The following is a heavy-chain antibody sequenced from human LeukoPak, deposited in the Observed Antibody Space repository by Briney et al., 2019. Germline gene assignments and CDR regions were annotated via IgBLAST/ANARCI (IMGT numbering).Heavy chain of an antibody. Sequence: SETLSLTCTVSGGSISSRSYDWGWIRQPPGKGLEWIGSIYNSESTYYNPSLKSRVTISVDTSKNQFSLKLSSVIAADTAVYYCARVTCSSTSCLFDYWGQGTLVTVSS. CDR1: GGSISSRSYD. D-gene: IGHD2-2*01. J-gene: IGHJ4*02. V-gene: IGHV4-39*07. CDR2: IYNSEST. CDR3: ARVTCSSTSCLFDY.